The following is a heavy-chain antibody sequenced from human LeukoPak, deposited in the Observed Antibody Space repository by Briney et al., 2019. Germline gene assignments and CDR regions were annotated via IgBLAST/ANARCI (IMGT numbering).Heavy chain of an antibody. V-gene: IGHV3-48*03. CDR1: GFTFSSYE. CDR3: ARGYYYGSGDDAFDI. Sequence: PGGSLRLSCAASGFTFSSYEMNWVRQAPGKGLEWVSYISSSGSTIYYADSVKGRFTISRDNAKNSLYLQMNSLRAEDTAVYYCARGYYYGSGDDAFDIWGQGTMVTVSS. J-gene: IGHJ3*02. CDR2: ISSSGSTI. D-gene: IGHD3-10*01.